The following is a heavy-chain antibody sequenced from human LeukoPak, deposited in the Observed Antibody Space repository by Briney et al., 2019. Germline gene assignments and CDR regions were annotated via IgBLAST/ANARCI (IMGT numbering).Heavy chain of an antibody. CDR2: ISSSSSYI. J-gene: IGHJ6*04. CDR3: ARDLGGYSGYDSYYYYYGMDV. V-gene: IGHV3-21*01. Sequence: GGSLRLSCAASGFTFSNYSMNWVRQAPGKGLEWVSSISSSSSYIYYADSVKGRFTISRDNAKNSLYLQMNSLRAEDTAVYYCARDLGGYSGYDSYYYYYGMDVWGKGTTVTVSS. D-gene: IGHD5-12*01. CDR1: GFTFSNYS.